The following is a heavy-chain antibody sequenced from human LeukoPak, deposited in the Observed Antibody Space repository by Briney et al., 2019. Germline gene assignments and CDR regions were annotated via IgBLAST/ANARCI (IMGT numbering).Heavy chain of an antibody. J-gene: IGHJ6*03. D-gene: IGHD1-7*01. V-gene: IGHV4-59*08. CDR2: IYFSGST. CDR1: GGSISSYY. CDR3: ARHTWTGTTYYYYYMDV. Sequence: SETLSLTCTVSGGSISSYYWSWIRQPPGKGLEWIGYIYFSGSTNYNPSLKSRVTISVDTSKNQFSLNLSSVTATDTAIYYCARHTWTGTTYYYYYMDVWSKGTTVTVSS.